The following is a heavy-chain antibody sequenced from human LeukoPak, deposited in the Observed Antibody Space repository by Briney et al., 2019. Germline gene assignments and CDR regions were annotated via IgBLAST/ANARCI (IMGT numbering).Heavy chain of an antibody. J-gene: IGHJ4*02. Sequence: SVKVSCKASGGTVSSYAISWVRQAPGQGLEWMGGIIPIFGTANYAQKFQGRVTITTDESTSTAYMELSSLRSEDTAVYYCARKNYYGSGKGLDWGQGTLVTVSS. CDR3: ARKNYYGSGKGLD. CDR2: IIPIFGTA. CDR1: GGTVSSYA. D-gene: IGHD3-10*01. V-gene: IGHV1-69*05.